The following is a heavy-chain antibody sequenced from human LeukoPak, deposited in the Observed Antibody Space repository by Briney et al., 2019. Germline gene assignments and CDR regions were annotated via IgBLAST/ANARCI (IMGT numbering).Heavy chain of an antibody. V-gene: IGHV3-74*01. CDR2: ISPDGSGT. J-gene: IGHJ3*02. CDR1: GFTFSSSP. CDR3: TRDRYSVGDI. D-gene: IGHD3-16*02. Sequence: GGSLRLSCAASGFTFSSSPMYWVRQTPGKGLVWLSRISPDGSGTTYADSVKGRFTSSRDNAKNTLYLQMNSLSVEDTAVYYCTRDRYSVGDIWGQGTLVTVSS.